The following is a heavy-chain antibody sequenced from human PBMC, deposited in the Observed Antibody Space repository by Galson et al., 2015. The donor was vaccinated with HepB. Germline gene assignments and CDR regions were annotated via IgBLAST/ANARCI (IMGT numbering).Heavy chain of an antibody. Sequence: SETLSLTCAVYGGSFSGYYWSWIRQPPGKGLEWIGEINHSGSTNYNPSLKSRVTISVDTSKNQFSLKLSSVTAADTAVYYCARAPHYDILTGPPHAQPIHDAFDIWGQGTMVTVSS. CDR2: INHSGST. CDR1: GGSFSGYY. D-gene: IGHD3-9*01. J-gene: IGHJ3*02. V-gene: IGHV4-34*01. CDR3: ARAPHYDILTGPPHAQPIHDAFDI.